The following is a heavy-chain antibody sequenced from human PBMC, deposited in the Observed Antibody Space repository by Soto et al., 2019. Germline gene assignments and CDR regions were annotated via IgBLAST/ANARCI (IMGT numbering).Heavy chain of an antibody. V-gene: IGHV4-34*01. J-gene: IGHJ6*03. CDR1: GGSFSGYY. D-gene: IGHD4-17*01. CDR2: INHRVSN. Sequence: QVQLQQWGAGLLKPSETLSLTCAVYGGSFSGYYWSWIRQPPGKGLEWIGEINHRVSNDYNTSLMSRVTISVDTSKNQFSLKLSSVTAADTAVYYCARGVQVTVNSYYYYMDVWGKGTTVTVSS. CDR3: ARGVQVTVNSYYYYMDV.